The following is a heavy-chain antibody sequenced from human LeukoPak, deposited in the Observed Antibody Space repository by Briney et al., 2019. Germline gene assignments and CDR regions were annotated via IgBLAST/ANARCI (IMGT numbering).Heavy chain of an antibody. J-gene: IGHJ4*02. CDR3: ASGDYGDYVFDY. D-gene: IGHD4-17*01. V-gene: IGHV1-18*01. CDR1: RYIFTTYV. Sequence: SSVNASCKASRYIFTTYVISWVRQAPGQGREWMGWLSAYNGNTNYAQKLQGRVTMTTDTSTSTAYMELRSLRSDDTAVYYWASGDYGDYVFDYWGQRTLGTVSS. CDR2: LSAYNGNT.